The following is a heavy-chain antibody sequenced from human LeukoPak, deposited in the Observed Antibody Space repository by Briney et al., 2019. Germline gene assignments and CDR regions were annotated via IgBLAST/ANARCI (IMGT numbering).Heavy chain of an antibody. J-gene: IGHJ6*03. CDR2: IYYSGYT. CDR3: ARETSQKGAHYMDV. D-gene: IGHD3-16*01. V-gene: IGHV4-59*01. Sequence: MPSETLSLTCAVYGGSFSGYYWSWIRQPPGKGLKWIGNIYYSGYTTYSPSLRSRVTISVDTSKNQFSLKLSSVTAADTAVYYCARETSQKGAHYMDVWGKGTTITISS. CDR1: GGSFSGYY.